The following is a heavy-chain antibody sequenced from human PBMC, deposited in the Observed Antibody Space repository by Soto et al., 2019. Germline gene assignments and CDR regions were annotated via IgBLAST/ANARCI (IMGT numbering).Heavy chain of an antibody. CDR1: VFTSSG. V-gene: IGHV1-18*04. CDR2: ISTHNGNT. J-gene: IGHJ3*01. D-gene: IGHD3-3*01. Sequence: GASVKVSCKASVFTSSGISWVRQAPGQRLEWMGWISTHNGNTIYAQKFQGRVIMTMDTSTTTVYMGLRSLRPDDTAVYLCAREGILGLFDAYDLWGQGTMVTVSS. CDR3: AREGILGLFDAYDL.